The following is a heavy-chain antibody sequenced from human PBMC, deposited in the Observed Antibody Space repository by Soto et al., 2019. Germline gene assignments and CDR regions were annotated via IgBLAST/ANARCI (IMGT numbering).Heavy chain of an antibody. J-gene: IGHJ5*02. CDR1: GGSISDGYY. D-gene: IGHD3-22*01. V-gene: IGHV4-31*03. CDR2: ISDSGST. Sequence: QVQLQESGPGLVKPSQTLSLTCTVSGGSISDGYYWSWIRQHPGKGLEWIGSISDSGSTSYNPSLKSRLTISVDMSKNQFSLNLSSVTAADTAVYYCARRDRSGYSYWLDTWGQGTLVTVSS. CDR3: ARRDRSGYSYWLDT.